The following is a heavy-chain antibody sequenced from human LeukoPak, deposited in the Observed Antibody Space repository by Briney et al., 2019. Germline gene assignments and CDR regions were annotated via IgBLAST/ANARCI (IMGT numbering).Heavy chain of an antibody. D-gene: IGHD4-23*01. CDR2: INPSGGST. J-gene: IGHJ4*02. V-gene: IGHV1-46*01. Sequence: ASVKVSCKASGYAFTIYHIHWMRQAPGQGLEWMGIINPSGGSTSYAQKFQGRVTMTRDTSTSTVYMELSSLRSEDTAVYYCASQVGYGGNLDYWGQGTLVTVSS. CDR1: GYAFTIYH. CDR3: ASQVGYGGNLDY.